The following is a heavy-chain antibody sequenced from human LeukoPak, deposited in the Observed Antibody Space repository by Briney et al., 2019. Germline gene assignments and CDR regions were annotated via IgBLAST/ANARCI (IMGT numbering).Heavy chain of an antibody. J-gene: IGHJ4*02. CDR1: SGSFSGYY. CDR2: INHSGST. CDR3: ARVGVAAGFDY. V-gene: IGHV4-34*01. D-gene: IGHD6-13*01. Sequence: PSETLSLTCAVYSGSFSGYYWSWIRQPPGKGLEWIGEINHSGSTKYNPSLKSRVTMSVDTSKNQFSLKLSSVTAADTAVYYCARVGVAAGFDYWGQGTLVTVSS.